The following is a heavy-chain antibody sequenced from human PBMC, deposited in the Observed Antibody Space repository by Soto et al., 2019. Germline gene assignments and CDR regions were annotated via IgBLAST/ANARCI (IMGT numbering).Heavy chain of an antibody. CDR3: ARDSVQVPAAN. J-gene: IGHJ4*02. CDR2: ISYDGSNK. Sequence: RRLSCAASGFTFSSYAMHWARQAPGKGLEWVAVISYDGSNKYYADSVKGRFTISRDNSKNTLYLQMNSLRAEDTAVYYCARDSVQVPAANWGQGTLVTVSS. D-gene: IGHD2-2*01. CDR1: GFTFSSYA. V-gene: IGHV3-30-3*01.